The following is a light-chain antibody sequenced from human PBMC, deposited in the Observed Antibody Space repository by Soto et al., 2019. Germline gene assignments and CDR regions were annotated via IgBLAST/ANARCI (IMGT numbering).Light chain of an antibody. V-gene: IGKV1-5*03. CDR1: QTISSW. CDR3: KHYNSYSEA. J-gene: IGKJ1*01. CDR2: KAS. Sequence: DIQMTQSPSSLSASVGDRVTITCRASQTISSWLAWYQQKPGKAPKLLIYKASTLKSGVPSRFSGSGSGTEFTLTISSLQPDEFATYYCKHYNSYSEAVGKGNKVAIK.